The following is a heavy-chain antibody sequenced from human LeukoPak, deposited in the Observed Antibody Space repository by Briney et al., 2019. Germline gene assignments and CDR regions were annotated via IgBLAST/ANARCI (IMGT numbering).Heavy chain of an antibody. J-gene: IGHJ4*02. Sequence: GGSMRLSCAASGFTFSNYWMGWVRQAPGKRPEWVANMNIDGSEKYYADSVKGRFSISRDNARNSVYLQMASLRVEDTAVYYCARDPVEWELLLDYWGQGTLVTVSS. D-gene: IGHD1-26*01. CDR3: ARDPVEWELLLDY. CDR2: MNIDGSEK. CDR1: GFTFSNYW. V-gene: IGHV3-7*01.